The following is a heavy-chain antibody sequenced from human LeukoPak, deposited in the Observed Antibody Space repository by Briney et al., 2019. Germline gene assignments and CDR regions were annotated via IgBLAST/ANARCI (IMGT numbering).Heavy chain of an antibody. D-gene: IGHD6-19*01. V-gene: IGHV1-69*06. CDR1: GGTFSSYA. CDR2: IIPIFGTA. J-gene: IGHJ5*02. Sequence: SVKVSCKASGGTFSSYAISWVRQAPGQGLEWMGGIIPIFGTANYAQKFQGRVTMTEDTSTDTAYMELSSLRSEDTAVYYCAIAYSGWYGVVARWFDPWGQGTLVTVSS. CDR3: AIAYSGWYGVVARWFDP.